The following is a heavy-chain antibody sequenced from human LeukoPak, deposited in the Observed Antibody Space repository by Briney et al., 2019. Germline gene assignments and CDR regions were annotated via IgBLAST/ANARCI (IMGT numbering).Heavy chain of an antibody. CDR2: ISAYNGNT. CDR3: ARDIKTVVVTAGGY. Sequence: AASVKVSCKASGYTFTSYGISWVRQAPGQGLEWMGWISAYNGNTNYAQKLQGRVTMTTDTSTSTAYMELRSLRSDDTAVYYCARDIKTVVVTAGGYWGQGTLVTVSS. D-gene: IGHD2-21*02. CDR1: GYTFTSYG. V-gene: IGHV1-18*01. J-gene: IGHJ4*02.